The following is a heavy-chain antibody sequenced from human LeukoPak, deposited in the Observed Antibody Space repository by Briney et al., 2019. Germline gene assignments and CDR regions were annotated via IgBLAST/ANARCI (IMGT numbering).Heavy chain of an antibody. CDR1: GGSISSYY. CDR2: FYYSGSP. D-gene: IGHD6-13*01. Sequence: PSETLSLTCTVSGGSISSYYWSWIRQPPGRGLEGIGYFYYSGSPNYNPSLKSRVTISVDTSKNQFSLKLSSVTAADTAVYYCARVGEYSSSWSPSTYYYYGMDVWGQGTTVTVSS. CDR3: ARVGEYSSSWSPSTYYYYGMDV. V-gene: IGHV4-59*01. J-gene: IGHJ6*02.